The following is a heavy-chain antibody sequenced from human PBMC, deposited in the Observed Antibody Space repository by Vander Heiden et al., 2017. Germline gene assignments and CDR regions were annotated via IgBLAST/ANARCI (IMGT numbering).Heavy chain of an antibody. D-gene: IGHD1-26*01. J-gene: IGHJ4*02. CDR1: GFTFSNAW. V-gene: IGHV3-15*01. Sequence: EVQLVESGGGLVKPGGSLRLSCAASGFTFSNAWMSWVRQAPGKGLEWVGRIKSKTDGGTTDDAAPVKGRFTISRDDSKNTRYLKMKSMKTEDTAVYYFTTEAELLTRFDYWGQGTMVTVSS. CDR2: IKSKTDGGTT. CDR3: TTEAELLTRFDY.